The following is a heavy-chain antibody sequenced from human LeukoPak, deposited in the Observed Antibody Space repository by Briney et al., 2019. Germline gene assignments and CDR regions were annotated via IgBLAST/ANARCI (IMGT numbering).Heavy chain of an antibody. V-gene: IGHV4-39*01. CDR1: GGSIDNNRFY. CDR2: IYYSGTT. CDR3: AARIPGVPAGPDPFDY. Sequence: PSETLSLTCTVSGGSIDNNRFYWGWIRQPPEKGLEWIGSIYYSGTTYHSPSLKSRVTISVDTSKRQFSLRLNSVTAADTAVYYCAARIPGVPAGPDPFDYWGRGILVTVSS. J-gene: IGHJ4*02. D-gene: IGHD2-2*01.